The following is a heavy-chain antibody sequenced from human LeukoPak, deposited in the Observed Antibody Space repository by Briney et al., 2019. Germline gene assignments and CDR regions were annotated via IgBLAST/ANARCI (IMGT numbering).Heavy chain of an antibody. J-gene: IGHJ3*02. CDR3: AREGDQYSYGPGAFDI. CDR1: GYTFASYD. Sequence: ASVKVSCKASGYTFASYDINWVRQATGQGLEWMGWMNPNSGNTGYTQKFQGRVTMTRNTSITTAYMELSSLRSEDTAVYYCAREGDQYSYGPGAFDIWGQGTMVTVSS. CDR2: MNPNSGNT. V-gene: IGHV1-8*01. D-gene: IGHD5-18*01.